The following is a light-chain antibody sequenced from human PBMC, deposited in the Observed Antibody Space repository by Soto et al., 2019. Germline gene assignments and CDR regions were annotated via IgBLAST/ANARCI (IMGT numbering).Light chain of an antibody. J-gene: IGLJ3*02. V-gene: IGLV4-60*02. CDR2: LDRSGSY. CDR3: ETWYSNTHKV. CDR1: SGHSTYI. Sequence: QSVLTQSSSASASLGSSVKLTCILSSGHSTYIIAWHQQQPGKAPRFLMTLDRSGSYNRGSGVPYRFSGSSSGADRYLTISNLQFEDEGDYYCETWYSNTHKVFGGGTKVTVL.